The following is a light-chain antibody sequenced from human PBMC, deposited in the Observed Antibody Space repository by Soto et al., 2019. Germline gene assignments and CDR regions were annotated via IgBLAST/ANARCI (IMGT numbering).Light chain of an antibody. CDR1: QGISRY. J-gene: IGKJ5*01. Sequence: DIQLTQSPSFLSASVGDRVTITCRASQGISRYLSWYQQKPGKAPNLLIYAASTLQSGVPSRFSGSGSGTESTLTISSLQPEDFATYYCQQLNGYPITFGQGTRLEIQ. V-gene: IGKV1-9*01. CDR3: QQLNGYPIT. CDR2: AAS.